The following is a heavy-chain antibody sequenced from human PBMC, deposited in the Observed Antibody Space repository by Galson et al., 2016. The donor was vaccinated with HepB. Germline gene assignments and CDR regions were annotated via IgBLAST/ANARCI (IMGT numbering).Heavy chain of an antibody. CDR1: GGSISSGDYY. CDR3: ARERGEDCSGGSCARAFDY. Sequence: TLSLTCTVSGGSISSGDYYWSWIRQHPGKGLEWIGYIYHSGSTRYNPSLKSRLTISVDKSTNEFSLQLTSVTAADTAIYYCARERGEDCSGGSCARAFDYWGQGTLVTVSP. D-gene: IGHD2-15*01. V-gene: IGHV4-31*03. J-gene: IGHJ4*02. CDR2: IYHSGST.